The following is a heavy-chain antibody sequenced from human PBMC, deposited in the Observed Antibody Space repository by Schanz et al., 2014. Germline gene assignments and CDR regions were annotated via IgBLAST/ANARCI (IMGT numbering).Heavy chain of an antibody. CDR1: GYTVSALA. CDR3: ATNSPFRMVRGSNAFDA. V-gene: IGHV1-24*01. Sequence: QVQLLQSGSEVKKPGASVKVSCEISGYTVSALAMHWARQAPGKGLEWLGGFDVEDGETIYAQKFQGIVTMTEDTSTETAYMELSGLRSGDTAVYYCATNSPFRMVRGSNAFDAWGQGTMVTVSS. CDR2: FDVEDGET. D-gene: IGHD3-10*01. J-gene: IGHJ3*01.